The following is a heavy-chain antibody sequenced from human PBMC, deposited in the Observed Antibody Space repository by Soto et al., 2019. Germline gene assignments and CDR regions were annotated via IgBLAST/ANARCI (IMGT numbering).Heavy chain of an antibody. CDR1: GYSFTSYW. CDR2: IYPGDSNT. CDR3: ARHAYDFWSGHPNPRYYYGMGV. V-gene: IGHV5-51*01. J-gene: IGHJ6*02. D-gene: IGHD3-3*01. Sequence: RGESLKISCKGSGYSFTSYWIGWVRQMPGKGLEWMGIIYPGDSNTRYSPSLQGQVTISVDKSISTAYLQWSSLKATDTAMYYCARHAYDFWSGHPNPRYYYGMGVWGQGTTVTVSS.